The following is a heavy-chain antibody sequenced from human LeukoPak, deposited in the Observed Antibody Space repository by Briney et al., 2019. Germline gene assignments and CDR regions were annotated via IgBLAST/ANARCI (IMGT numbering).Heavy chain of an antibody. V-gene: IGHV4-39*07. CDR1: GGSISSSSYY. CDR2: IYTSGST. Sequence: SETLSLTCTVSGGSISSSSYYWGWIRQPPGKGLEWIGRIYTSGSTNYNPSLKSRVTISVDTSKNQFSLKLSSVTAADTAVYYCARGLDPWGQGTLVTVSS. CDR3: ARGLDP. J-gene: IGHJ5*02.